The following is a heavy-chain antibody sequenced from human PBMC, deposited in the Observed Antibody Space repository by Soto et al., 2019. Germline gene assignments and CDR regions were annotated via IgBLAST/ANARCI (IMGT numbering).Heavy chain of an antibody. CDR2: ISSSSSTI. D-gene: IGHD1-26*01. V-gene: IGHV3-48*04. Sequence: LSLTCAASGFTFSSYSMNWVRQAPGKGLEWVSYISSSSSTIYYADSVKGRFTISRDNAKNSLYLQMNSLRAEDTAVYYCARGPEVGADAFDIWGQGTMVTVSS. CDR3: ARGPEVGADAFDI. CDR1: GFTFSSYS. J-gene: IGHJ3*02.